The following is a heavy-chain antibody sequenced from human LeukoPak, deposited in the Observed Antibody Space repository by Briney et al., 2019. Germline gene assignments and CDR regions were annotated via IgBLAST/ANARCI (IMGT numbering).Heavy chain of an antibody. CDR3: TMIEWERWRG. Sequence: PSETLSLTCAVYGGSFSGYYWSWIRQPPGKGLEWIGEINHSGSTNYNPSLKSRVTISVDTSKNQFSLKLSSVTAADTAVYYCTMIEWERWRGWGQGTLVTVSS. D-gene: IGHD1-26*01. CDR2: INHSGST. J-gene: IGHJ4*02. CDR1: GGSFSGYY. V-gene: IGHV4-34*01.